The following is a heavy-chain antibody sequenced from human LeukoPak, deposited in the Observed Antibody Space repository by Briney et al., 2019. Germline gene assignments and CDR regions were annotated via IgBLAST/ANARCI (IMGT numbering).Heavy chain of an antibody. CDR3: ASSTIVVVDY. Sequence: SETLSLTCAVYGGSFSGYYWSWIRQPPGKGLEWIGEINHSGSTNYNPSLKSRVTISVDTSKNQFSLKLSSVTAADTAVYYCASSTIVVVDYWGQGTLVTVSS. J-gene: IGHJ4*02. D-gene: IGHD2-15*01. V-gene: IGHV4-34*01. CDR1: GGSFSGYY. CDR2: INHSGST.